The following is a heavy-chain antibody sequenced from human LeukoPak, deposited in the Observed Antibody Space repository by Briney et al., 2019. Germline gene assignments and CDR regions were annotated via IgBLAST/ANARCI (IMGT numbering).Heavy chain of an antibody. J-gene: IGHJ6*03. Sequence: GSSVKVSCKASGGTFGSYAISWVRQAPGQGLEWMGGIIPIFGTANYAQKFQGRVTITTDESTSTAYMELSSLRSEDTAVYYCASGGGGVTMVRGTTRYYYMDVWGKGTTVTVSS. V-gene: IGHV1-69*05. CDR2: IIPIFGTA. CDR3: ASGGGGVTMVRGTTRYYYMDV. CDR1: GGTFGSYA. D-gene: IGHD3-10*01.